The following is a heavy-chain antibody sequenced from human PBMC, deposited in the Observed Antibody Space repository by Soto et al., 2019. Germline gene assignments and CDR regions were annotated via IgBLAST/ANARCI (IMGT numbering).Heavy chain of an antibody. V-gene: IGHV4-34*01. J-gene: IGHJ5*02. D-gene: IGHD6-13*01. CDR3: ARGLPRGIAAAGLNWFDP. CDR2: INHSGST. Sequence: SETLSLTCAVYGGSFSGYYWSWIRQPPGKGLEWIGEINHSGSTNYNPSLKSRVTISVDTSKNQFSLKLSSVTAADTAVYYCARGLPRGIAAAGLNWFDPWGQGTLVTVSS. CDR1: GGSFSGYY.